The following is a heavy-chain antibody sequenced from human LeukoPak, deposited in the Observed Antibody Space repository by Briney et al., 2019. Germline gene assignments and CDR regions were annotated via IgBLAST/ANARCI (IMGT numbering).Heavy chain of an antibody. CDR1: GYTFTNYW. J-gene: IGHJ4*02. Sequence: GESLKISCKASGYTFTNYWIGWVRQMPGKGLEWMGLIYPGDSDTRYSPSFQGQVTISADKSISTAYLQWSSLKASETAMYYCARPGFYYGSGSFYGDWGQGTLVTVSS. CDR2: IYPGDSDT. CDR3: ARPGFYYGSGSFYGD. D-gene: IGHD3-10*01. V-gene: IGHV5-51*01.